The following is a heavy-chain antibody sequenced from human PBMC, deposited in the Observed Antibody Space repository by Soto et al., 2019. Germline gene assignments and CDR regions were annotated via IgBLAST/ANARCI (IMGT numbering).Heavy chain of an antibody. D-gene: IGHD5-18*01. J-gene: IGHJ6*02. CDR3: ASGGYSSAVAYYYYYGMDV. Sequence: SESLSLTCTVSGGSVSSGSYYWSWIRQPPGKGLEWIGYIYYSGSTNYNPSLKSRVTISVDTSKNQFSLKLSSVTAADTAVYYCASGGYSSAVAYYYYYGMDVWRQGTTVTVSS. CDR1: GGSVSSGSYY. V-gene: IGHV4-61*01. CDR2: IYYSGST.